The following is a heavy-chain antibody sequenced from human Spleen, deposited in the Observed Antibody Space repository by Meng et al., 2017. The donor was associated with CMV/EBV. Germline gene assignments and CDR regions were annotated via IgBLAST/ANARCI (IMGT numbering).Heavy chain of an antibody. V-gene: IGHV3-53*01. D-gene: IGHD2-15*01. J-gene: IGHJ6*02. CDR3: ARDSRGIDSVFWADYGMDV. CDR2: IDSGGST. Sequence: GESLKISCAASWFSVAGNYMSWVRQAPGKGLEGVSVIDSGGSTHSADSVKGRFTISRDIPKNTLYLQMNSLRAEDTAVYYCARDSRGIDSVFWADYGMDVWGQGTTVTVSS. CDR1: WFSVAGNY.